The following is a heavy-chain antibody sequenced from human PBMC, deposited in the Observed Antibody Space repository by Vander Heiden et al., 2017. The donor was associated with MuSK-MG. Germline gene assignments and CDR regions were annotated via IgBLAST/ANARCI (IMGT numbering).Heavy chain of an antibody. CDR2: IYPGDSDT. CDR1: GYSFTSYW. J-gene: IGHJ6*02. CDR3: ARASGDYYYYYGMDV. Sequence: EVQLVQSGAEVKKPGESLTISCKGSGYSFTSYWIGWVRQMPGKGLEWMGIIYPGDSDTRYSPSFQGQVTISADKSISTAYLQWSSLKASDTAMYYCARASGDYYYYYGMDVWGQGTTVTVSS. V-gene: IGHV5-51*01.